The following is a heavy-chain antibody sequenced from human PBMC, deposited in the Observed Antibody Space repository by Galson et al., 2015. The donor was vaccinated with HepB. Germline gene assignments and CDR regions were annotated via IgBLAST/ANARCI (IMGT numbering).Heavy chain of an antibody. CDR3: ARDLGNWNYVITAFDI. J-gene: IGHJ3*02. V-gene: IGHV3-21*01. D-gene: IGHD1-7*01. CDR2: ISSSSSYI. Sequence: SLRLSCAASGFTFSSYSMNWVRQAPGKGLERVSSISSSSSYIYYADSVKGRFTISRDNAKNSLYLQMNSLRAEDTAVYYCARDLGNWNYVITAFDIWGQGTMVTVSS. CDR1: GFTFSSYS.